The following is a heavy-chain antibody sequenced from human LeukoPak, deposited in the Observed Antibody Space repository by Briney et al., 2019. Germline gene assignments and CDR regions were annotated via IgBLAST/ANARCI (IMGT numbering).Heavy chain of an antibody. CDR3: ARDAVTAY. Sequence: PGGSLRLSCAASGFTFSSFWMSWVRRAPGKGLEWVANIKEDGSQKYYVDSVKGRFTISRDNARNSLFLQMNSLRTEDTAVYYCARDAVTAYWGQGTLVTVSS. J-gene: IGHJ4*02. CDR2: IKEDGSQK. CDR1: GFTFSSFW. V-gene: IGHV3-7*01.